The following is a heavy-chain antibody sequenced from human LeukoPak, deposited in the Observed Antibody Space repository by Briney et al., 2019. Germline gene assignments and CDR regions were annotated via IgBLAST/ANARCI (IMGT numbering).Heavy chain of an antibody. Sequence: ASVKVSCKASGGTFSSYGISWVRQAPGQGLEWMGWISAYNGNTNYAQKLQGRVTMTTDTSTSTAYMELRSLRSDDTAVYYCAREAGYCSSTSCWGFDPWGQGTLVTVSS. CDR3: AREAGYCSSTSCWGFDP. D-gene: IGHD2-2*01. CDR1: GGTFSSYG. CDR2: ISAYNGNT. V-gene: IGHV1-18*01. J-gene: IGHJ5*02.